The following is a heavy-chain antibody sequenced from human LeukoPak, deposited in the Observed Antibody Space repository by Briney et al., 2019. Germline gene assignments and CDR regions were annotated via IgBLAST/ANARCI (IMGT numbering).Heavy chain of an antibody. V-gene: IGHV4-59*01. D-gene: IGHD6-19*01. CDR1: GGSISSYY. Sequence: SETLSLTCTVSGGSISSYYWSWIRQPPGKGLEWLGYIYYSGSTNYNPSLKSRVTISVDTSKNQFSLKLSSVTAADTAVYYCARDSGSGYNWFDPWGQGTLVTVSS. CDR2: IYYSGST. CDR3: ARDSGSGYNWFDP. J-gene: IGHJ5*02.